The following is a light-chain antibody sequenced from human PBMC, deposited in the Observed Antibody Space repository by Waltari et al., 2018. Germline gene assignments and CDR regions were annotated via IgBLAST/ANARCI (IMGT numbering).Light chain of an antibody. Sequence: QSALTQPASVSGTPGESITISCAGTNTDIGAFNFVSWYRQFPGEAHQLIIYDVSHRPSGMSDRFSGSKAGKTASLTISGLQAEDDADYYCNSYSSVSTHVFGSGTKVTVL. CDR2: DVS. V-gene: IGLV2-14*03. CDR1: NTDIGAFNF. J-gene: IGLJ1*01. CDR3: NSYSSVSTHV.